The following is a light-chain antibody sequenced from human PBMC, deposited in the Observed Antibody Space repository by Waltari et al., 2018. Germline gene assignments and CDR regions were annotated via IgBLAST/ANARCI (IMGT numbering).Light chain of an antibody. CDR3: QQYNSYSLLS. J-gene: IGKJ4*01. Sequence: DIQMTQSPSTLSASVGDRVIFSCRASQSISKRLAWYQQKPGKAPKLLLYKASTLESGVPSRFSGSGAGTEFTRTISSLQPDDFATDYCQQYNSYSLLSFGGGTKVEIK. CDR1: QSISKR. V-gene: IGKV1-5*03. CDR2: KAS.